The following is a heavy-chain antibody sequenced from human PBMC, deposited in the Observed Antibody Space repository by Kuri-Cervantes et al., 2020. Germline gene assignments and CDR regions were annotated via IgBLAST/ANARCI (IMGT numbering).Heavy chain of an antibody. CDR1: GFTFSSYA. CDR3: ARDLNYGEYYYYYGMDV. J-gene: IGHJ6*02. D-gene: IGHD4/OR15-4a*01. Sequence: GESLKSSCAASGFTFSSYAMHWVRQAPGKGLEWVAVISYDGSNKYYADSVKGRFTISRDNSKNTLYLQMNSLRAEDTAVYYCARDLNYGEYYYYYGMDVWGQGTTVTVSS. V-gene: IGHV3-30-3*01. CDR2: ISYDGSNK.